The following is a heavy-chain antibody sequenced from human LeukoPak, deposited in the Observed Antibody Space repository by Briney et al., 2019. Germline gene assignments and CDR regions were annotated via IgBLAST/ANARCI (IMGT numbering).Heavy chain of an antibody. CDR1: GFTFRGCS. D-gene: IGHD5-18*01. CDR3: AKCESNYGNDALDI. V-gene: IGHV3-23*01. CDR2: IRGGGAVT. J-gene: IGHJ3*02. Sequence: PGGSLRLSCAASGFTFRGCSMNWVRQAPGKGPEWVSYIRGGGAVTHYAESVKGRFTISRDNFNNILYLQMSSLRAEDTAVYYCAKCESNYGNDALDIWGQGTMVTVSS.